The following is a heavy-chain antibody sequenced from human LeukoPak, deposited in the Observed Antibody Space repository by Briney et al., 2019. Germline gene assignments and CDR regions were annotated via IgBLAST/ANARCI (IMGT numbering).Heavy chain of an antibody. Sequence: GGSLRLSCAASGFTFSSYAMHWVRQAPGKGLEWVAVISYDGSNKYYADSVKGRFTISRDNSKNTLYLQMNSLRAEDTAVYYCAKPATVTKPPERDWGQGTLVTVSS. CDR1: GFTFSSYA. CDR2: ISYDGSNK. CDR3: AKPATVTKPPERD. D-gene: IGHD4-17*01. V-gene: IGHV3-30-3*02. J-gene: IGHJ4*02.